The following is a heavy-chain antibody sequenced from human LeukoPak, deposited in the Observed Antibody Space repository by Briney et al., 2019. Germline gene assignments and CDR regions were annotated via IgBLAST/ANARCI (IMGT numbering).Heavy chain of an antibody. CDR1: GFTSNINF. V-gene: IGHV3-23*01. Sequence: PGGSLRLSSAASGFTSNINFMTWVRQAPGKGREWVSTISGSAVSTYYADFVKGIFTISRDNSKNTLYLQMNSLRADDTAVYYCARYCTGASCYSGLDYWGQGTLVTVSS. CDR2: ISGSAVST. J-gene: IGHJ4*02. CDR3: ARYCTGASCYSGLDY. D-gene: IGHD2-2*01.